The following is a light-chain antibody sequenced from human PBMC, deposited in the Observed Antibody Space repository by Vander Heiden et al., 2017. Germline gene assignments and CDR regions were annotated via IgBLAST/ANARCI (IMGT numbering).Light chain of an antibody. CDR1: QSISSW. CDR2: RAS. V-gene: IGKV1-5*03. J-gene: IGKJ2*01. Sequence: IPLTQSPSTLSASVGDRVTITCRASQSISSWWAGDQQKPGKAPRLLIYRASSIESGISSRFSGSGSGTEFTLTISSLQPDDYATYYSQHSNTFGQGTKLEIK. CDR3: QHSNT.